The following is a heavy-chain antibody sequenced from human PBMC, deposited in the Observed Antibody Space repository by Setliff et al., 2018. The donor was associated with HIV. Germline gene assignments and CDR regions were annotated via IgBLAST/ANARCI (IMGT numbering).Heavy chain of an antibody. CDR2: IYSAGST. D-gene: IGHD2-21*01. J-gene: IGHJ4*02. V-gene: IGHV3-53*01. Sequence: GGSLRLSCAASGFIVSSNYMSWVRQAPGKGLEWVSVIYSAGSTYYADSVKGRFTISRDNSKNPLYLQMNSLRAEDTAVYYCATRGNLVGIDFDYWGQGTLVTVSS. CDR1: GFIVSSNY. CDR3: ATRGNLVGIDFDY.